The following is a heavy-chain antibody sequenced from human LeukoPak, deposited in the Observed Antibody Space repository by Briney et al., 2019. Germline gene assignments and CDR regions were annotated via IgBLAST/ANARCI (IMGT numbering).Heavy chain of an antibody. J-gene: IGHJ4*02. V-gene: IGHV1-2*06. CDR1: GYTFTGYY. CDR2: INPNSGGT. D-gene: IGHD6-13*01. CDR3: ARVRWVAAAGRTPFDY. Sequence: ASVKVSYXASGYTFTGYYMHWVRQAPGQGLEWMGRINPNSGGTNYAQKFQGRVTMTRDTSISTAYMELSRLRSDDTAVYYCARVRWVAAAGRTPFDYWGQGTLVTVSS.